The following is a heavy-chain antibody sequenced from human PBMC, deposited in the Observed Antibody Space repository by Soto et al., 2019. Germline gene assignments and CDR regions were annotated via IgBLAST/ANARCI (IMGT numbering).Heavy chain of an antibody. V-gene: IGHV1-18*01. Sequence: QVPLVQSGAEVKKPGASVKVSCKASGYNFITYDIIWVRQAPGQGLEWMGWITVYNGNANYAQKFQGRVTMTTDTSTSTAYMELRSLRSDDTAVYYCARTSDVRRLSDHWGQGTLVTVSS. D-gene: IGHD2-15*01. CDR3: ARTSDVRRLSDH. J-gene: IGHJ5*02. CDR1: GYNFITYD. CDR2: ITVYNGNA.